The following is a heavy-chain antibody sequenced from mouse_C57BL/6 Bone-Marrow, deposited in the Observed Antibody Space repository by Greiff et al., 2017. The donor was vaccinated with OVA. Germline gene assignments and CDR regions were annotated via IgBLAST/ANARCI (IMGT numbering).Heavy chain of an antibody. J-gene: IGHJ3*01. V-gene: IGHV1-50*01. Sequence: VQLQQPGAELVKPGASVKLSCKASGYTFTSYWMQWVKQRPGQGLEWIGEIDPSDSYTNYNQKFKGKATLTVDTSSSTAYMQLSSLTSEDSAVYYCARSLYYDYEAWFAYWGQGTLVTVSA. CDR3: ARSLYYDYEAWFAY. CDR1: GYTFTSYW. D-gene: IGHD2-4*01. CDR2: IDPSDSYT.